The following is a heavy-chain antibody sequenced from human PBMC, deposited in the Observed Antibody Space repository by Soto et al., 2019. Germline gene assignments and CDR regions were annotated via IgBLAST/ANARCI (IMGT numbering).Heavy chain of an antibody. CDR1: GFTFSSYA. CDR3: APSLWNSSDTDS. V-gene: IGHV3-23*01. Sequence: EVQLLESGGGLVQPGGSLRLSCAGSGFTFSSYAMNWVRQAPGKGLEWVSSISGSGGTTYYADCVKGRFTISRVNSKNPLYLQMNSLKAEDTAVYYFAPSLWNSSDTDSWGQGTLVAFSS. D-gene: IGHD3-22*01. CDR2: ISGSGGTT. J-gene: IGHJ4*02.